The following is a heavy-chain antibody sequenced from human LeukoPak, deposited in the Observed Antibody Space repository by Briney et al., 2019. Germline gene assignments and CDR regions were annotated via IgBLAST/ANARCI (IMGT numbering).Heavy chain of an antibody. D-gene: IGHD6-13*01. V-gene: IGHV4-4*07. Sequence: PSETLSLTCTVSGGSISTYYWSWIRQPAGKGLEWIGRIYSSGSTNYNPSLKSRVTMSVDTSKNQFSLKLNSVTAADTAVYYCARDAYIAAAGISWFDPWGQGTLVTVSS. CDR2: IYSSGST. CDR1: GGSISTYY. CDR3: ARDAYIAAAGISWFDP. J-gene: IGHJ5*02.